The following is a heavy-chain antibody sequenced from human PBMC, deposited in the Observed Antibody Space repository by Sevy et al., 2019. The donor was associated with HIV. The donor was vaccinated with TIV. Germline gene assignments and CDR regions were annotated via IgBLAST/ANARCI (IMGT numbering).Heavy chain of an antibody. Sequence: ASVKVSCKASGYTFTGYYMHWVRQAPGQGLEWMGRINPNSGGTNYAQKFQGRVTMTRGTSISTAYMELSRLRSDDTAVYYCAGWVGRRYSSSSNYYYYGMDVWGQGTTVTVSS. CDR1: GYTFTGYY. V-gene: IGHV1-2*06. CDR2: INPNSGGT. J-gene: IGHJ6*02. D-gene: IGHD6-6*01. CDR3: AGWVGRRYSSSSNYYYYGMDV.